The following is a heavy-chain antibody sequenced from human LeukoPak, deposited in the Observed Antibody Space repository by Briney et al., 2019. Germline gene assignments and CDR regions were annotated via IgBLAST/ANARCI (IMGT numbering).Heavy chain of an antibody. CDR3: ARGYSSSWYDLYYFDY. CDR1: GFTFSNYN. CDR2: ISSRGSYI. D-gene: IGHD6-13*01. J-gene: IGHJ4*02. Sequence: GGSLRLSCAASGFTFSNYNINWVRQAPGKGLEWVSSISSRGSYIYYADSVKGRFAISADNAMNSLYLQMNSLRAEDTAVYYCARGYSSSWYDLYYFDYWGRGTLVTVSS. V-gene: IGHV3-21*01.